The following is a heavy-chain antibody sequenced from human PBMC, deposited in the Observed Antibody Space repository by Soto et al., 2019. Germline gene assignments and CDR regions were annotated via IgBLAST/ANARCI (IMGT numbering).Heavy chain of an antibody. CDR2: IYYRGRT. D-gene: IGHD1-26*01. CDR1: DCISTYY. V-gene: IGHV4-59*08. CDR3: ARHTPYSGSHLTWIFDY. Sequence: SETLSLTCTVDCISTYYWNWIRQPPGKGLEWIGYIYYRGRTNYNPSLKSRVTISIDTSKNQFSLKLSSVTAADTAMYYCARHTPYSGSHLTWIFDYWGQGALVTVSP. J-gene: IGHJ4*02.